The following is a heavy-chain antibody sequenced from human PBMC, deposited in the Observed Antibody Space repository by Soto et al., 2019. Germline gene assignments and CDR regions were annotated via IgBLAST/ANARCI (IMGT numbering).Heavy chain of an antibody. CDR1: GFTFSDHY. CDR3: TRGLLGGAPSYTFHGMDV. CDR2: SRNRVNRHTT. D-gene: IGHD1-26*01. V-gene: IGHV3-72*01. Sequence: EVQLVESGGGLVQPGGSLRLSCAASGFTFSDHYMDWVRQAPGKGLEWVARSRNRVNRHTTEYAASVKGRFTISRDESESSLYLQMNSLKIEDTAVYYCTRGLLGGAPSYTFHGMDVWGQGTTVTVSS. J-gene: IGHJ6*01.